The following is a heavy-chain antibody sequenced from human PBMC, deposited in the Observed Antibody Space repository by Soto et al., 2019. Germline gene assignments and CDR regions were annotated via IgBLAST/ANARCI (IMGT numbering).Heavy chain of an antibody. Sequence: HGESLKISCQGSGYRFTTYWIGWVRQMPGKGLEWMGIIYPGDSDTRYSPSFQGQVTISADKSISTAYLQWSGLKASDTAMYYCARHGGGNYPPLHDAFDIWGQGTMVTVSS. CDR3: ARHGGGNYPPLHDAFDI. V-gene: IGHV5-51*01. J-gene: IGHJ3*02. D-gene: IGHD4-4*01. CDR2: IYPGDSDT. CDR1: GYRFTTYW.